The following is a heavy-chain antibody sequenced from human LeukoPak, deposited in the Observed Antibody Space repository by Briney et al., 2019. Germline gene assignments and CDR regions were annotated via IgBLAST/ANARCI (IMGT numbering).Heavy chain of an antibody. Sequence: SETLSLTCTVSGGSISSYYWSWIRQPPGKGLEWIAYISDSGITNYNPSLKSRVTISVDTSKNQFSLKLNSMTAADTAVYYCARDRIAAAGAYYYGMDVWGQGTTVTVSS. CDR2: ISDSGIT. CDR3: ARDRIAAAGAYYYGMDV. J-gene: IGHJ6*02. CDR1: GGSISSYY. V-gene: IGHV4-59*01. D-gene: IGHD6-13*01.